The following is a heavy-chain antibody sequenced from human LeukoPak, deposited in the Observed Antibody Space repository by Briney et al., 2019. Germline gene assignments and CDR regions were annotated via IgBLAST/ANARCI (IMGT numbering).Heavy chain of an antibody. D-gene: IGHD6-13*01. CDR3: ARVEGDSSSWPSFDY. V-gene: IGHV4-59*01. Sequence: SETLSLTCTVSGGSIGTFYWSWIRQPPGKGLEWIGYIYYSGITNYNPSLKSRVTISVDTSKNQFSLKLSSVTAADTAVYYCARVEGDSSSWPSFDYWGQGTLVTVSS. J-gene: IGHJ4*02. CDR2: IYYSGIT. CDR1: GGSIGTFY.